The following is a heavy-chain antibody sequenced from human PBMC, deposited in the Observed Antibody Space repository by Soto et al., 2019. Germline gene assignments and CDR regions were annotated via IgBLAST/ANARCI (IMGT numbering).Heavy chain of an antibody. CDR2: IIPILGST. J-gene: IGHJ5*02. V-gene: IGHV1-69*01. CDR3: AKKNPHGDSNKAWLDP. CDR1: GGTFVSSA. D-gene: IGHD2-8*01. Sequence: QVQLLQSGAELREPGSSVRVSCTPSGGTFVSSAFAWVRQAPGGKIEWMGGIIPILGSTKYAENFLGRHTIRADGSSRTAYLELSSLTFDDTAVSFCAKKNPHGDSNKAWLDPWGQGTLVTVST.